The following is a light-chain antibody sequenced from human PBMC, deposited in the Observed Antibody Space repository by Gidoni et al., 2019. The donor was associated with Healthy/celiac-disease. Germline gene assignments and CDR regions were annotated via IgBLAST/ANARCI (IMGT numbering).Light chain of an antibody. V-gene: IGKV3-20*01. CDR2: GAP. Sequence: EMVLTQSPGTLSLYPGERATLSCRASQSVSSSYLAWYQQTPVQAPSLLIYGAPSKATGLPVRFSGSRSGTYFTLTISRLEPEDFAVYYCQQYGSSPWTFGHGTKVEIK. CDR1: QSVSSSY. CDR3: QQYGSSPWT. J-gene: IGKJ1*01.